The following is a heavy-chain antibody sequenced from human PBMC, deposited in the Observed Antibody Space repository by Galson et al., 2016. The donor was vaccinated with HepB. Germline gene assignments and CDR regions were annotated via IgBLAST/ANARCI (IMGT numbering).Heavy chain of an antibody. CDR2: IRTRRTT. J-gene: IGHJ4*02. Sequence: SLRLSCAASGFVFSNFGLRWVRQALGKGLEWVASIRTRRTTYYSDSVQGRFTISRDNSNNTLYLQMNGLRAEDTAVYYCAKERLVRRIFDHWGQGTLLTVSS. CDR1: GFVFSNFG. CDR3: AKERLVRRIFDH. D-gene: IGHD1-1*01. V-gene: IGHV3-23*01.